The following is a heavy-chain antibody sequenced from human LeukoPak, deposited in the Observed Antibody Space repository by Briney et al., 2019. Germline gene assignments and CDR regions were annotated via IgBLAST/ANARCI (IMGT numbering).Heavy chain of an antibody. J-gene: IGHJ4*02. D-gene: IGHD5-18*01. V-gene: IGHV3-23*01. CDR2: ISGSGGST. Sequence: GGSLRLSCAASRLIVSGNYMAWVRQAPGKGLEWVSAISGSGGSTYYADSVKGRFTISRDNSKNTLYLQMNSLRAEDTAVYYCAKDLQLWFWGQGTLVTVSS. CDR3: AKDLQLWF. CDR1: RLIVSGNY.